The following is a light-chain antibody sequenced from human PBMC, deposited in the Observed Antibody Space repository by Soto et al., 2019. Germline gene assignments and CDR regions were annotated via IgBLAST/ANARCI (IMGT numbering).Light chain of an antibody. V-gene: IGLV6-57*01. CDR3: QSYATSSVV. Sequence: LTQPHSVSESPGKTVTISCTRSSGSIASNYVQWYQQRPGSSPTTVIYGDNQRPSGVPERFSGSIDSSSNSASLTISGLKTEEEADYYCQSYATSSVVFGGGTKLTVL. J-gene: IGLJ2*01. CDR1: SGSIASNY. CDR2: GDN.